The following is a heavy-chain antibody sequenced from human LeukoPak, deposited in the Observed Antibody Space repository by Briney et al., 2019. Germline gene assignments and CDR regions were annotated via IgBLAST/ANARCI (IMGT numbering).Heavy chain of an antibody. CDR1: GGSFSGYY. J-gene: IGHJ4*02. V-gene: IGHV4-34*01. D-gene: IGHD3-22*01. Sequence: SETLSLTCAVYGGSFSGYYWSWIRQPPGKGLEWIGEINHSGSTNYNPSLKSRVTISVDTSKNQLSLKLSSVTAADTAVYYCARAPTYYYDSSGYLYYFDYWGQGTLVTVSS. CDR2: INHSGST. CDR3: ARAPTYYYDSSGYLYYFDY.